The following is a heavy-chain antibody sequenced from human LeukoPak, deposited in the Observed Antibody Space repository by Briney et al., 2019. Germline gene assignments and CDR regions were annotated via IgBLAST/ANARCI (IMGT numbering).Heavy chain of an antibody. V-gene: IGHV3-30*03. CDR2: ISYDGSNK. Sequence: PGRSLRLSCAASGFTFSSYGMHWVRQAPGKGLEWVAVISYDGSNKYYADSVKGRFTISRDSSKNTLSLQMNSLTTGDTARYYCARGTMLQLVPCLDYWGQGTLVTVSS. D-gene: IGHD6-13*01. J-gene: IGHJ4*02. CDR3: ARGTMLQLVPCLDY. CDR1: GFTFSSYG.